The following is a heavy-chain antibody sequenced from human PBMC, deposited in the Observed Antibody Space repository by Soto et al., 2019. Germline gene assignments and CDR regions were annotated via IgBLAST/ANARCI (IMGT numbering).Heavy chain of an antibody. Sequence: SETLSLTCTVSGGSIGSYHWSWIRQPPGKGLEWIGYIHYSGITNYNPSLKSRVTISVNTSKNQFSLKLSSVTAADTAVYYCARHSGVSGTLSYYFDHWGQGTLVTVSS. V-gene: IGHV4-59*08. CDR2: IHYSGIT. J-gene: IGHJ4*02. CDR1: GGSIGSYH. CDR3: ARHSGVSGTLSYYFDH. D-gene: IGHD1-26*01.